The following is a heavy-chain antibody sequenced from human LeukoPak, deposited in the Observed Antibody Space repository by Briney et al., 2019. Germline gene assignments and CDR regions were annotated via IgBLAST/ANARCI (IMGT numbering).Heavy chain of an antibody. J-gene: IGHJ5*02. D-gene: IGHD6-25*01. V-gene: IGHV3-23*01. CDR3: AKGGMGWFDP. Sequence: GGSLRLSCAASGLTFSSYAMGWVRQAPGKGRGWVASIIGSGGSTYYGGSGGGRFTICRDNPENPGHLQMNSLRADDTAVYYCAKGGMGWFDPWGQGTLVTVSS. CDR1: GLTFSSYA. CDR2: IIGSGGST.